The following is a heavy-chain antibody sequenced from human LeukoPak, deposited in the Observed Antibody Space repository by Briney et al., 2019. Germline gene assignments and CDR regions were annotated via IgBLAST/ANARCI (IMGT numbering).Heavy chain of an antibody. D-gene: IGHD4-11*01. CDR3: SAAIYSDSRN. CDR1: GFTFSNAW. Sequence: SGGSLRLSCAASGFTFSNAWMSWVRQAPGKGLAWLGRIKSKTEGATADYAAAVRDRFTISRDDSKNTLYLQMNSLKTEDTAVYYCSAAIYSDSRNWGQGTLVTVSS. J-gene: IGHJ4*02. CDR2: IKSKTEGATA. V-gene: IGHV3-15*01.